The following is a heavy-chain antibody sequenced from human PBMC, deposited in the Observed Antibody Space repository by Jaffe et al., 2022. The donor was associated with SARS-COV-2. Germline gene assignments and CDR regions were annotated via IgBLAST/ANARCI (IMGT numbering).Heavy chain of an antibody. J-gene: IGHJ4*02. Sequence: EVQLVESGGGLVKPGGSLRLSCAASGFTFSSYSMNWVRQAPGKGLEWVSSISSSSSYIYYADSVKGRFTISRDNAKNSLYLQMNSLRAEDTAVYYCASQPSGGGGTAPVGFDYWGQGTLVTVSS. D-gene: IGHD6-13*01. CDR3: ASQPSGGGGTAPVGFDY. CDR1: GFTFSSYS. CDR2: ISSSSSYI. V-gene: IGHV3-21*01.